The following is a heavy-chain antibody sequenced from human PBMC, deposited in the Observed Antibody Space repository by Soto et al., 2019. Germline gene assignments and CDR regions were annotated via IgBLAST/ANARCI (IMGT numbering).Heavy chain of an antibody. CDR2: IYSGGST. V-gene: IGHV3-53*01. J-gene: IGHJ6*02. Sequence: PGGSLRLSCAASGFTVSSNYMSWVRQAPGKGLEWVSVIYSGGSTYYADSVKGRFTISRDNSKNTLYLQMNSLRAEDTAVYYCAREGPTYSSSWYAPYYYYYGMDVWGQGTLVTVSS. CDR3: AREGPTYSSSWYAPYYYYYGMDV. D-gene: IGHD6-13*01. CDR1: GFTVSSNY.